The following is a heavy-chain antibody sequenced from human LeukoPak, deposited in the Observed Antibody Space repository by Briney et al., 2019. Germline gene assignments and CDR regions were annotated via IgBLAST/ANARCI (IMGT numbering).Heavy chain of an antibody. J-gene: IGHJ4*02. D-gene: IGHD2-2*03. CDR2: IKQDGSEK. Sequence: PGGSLRLSCAASGFTFSSYWMNWVRQAPGKGLEWVANIKQDGSEKNYVDSVKGRFTISRDNAKNSLDLQMNSLRAEDTAVYYCAGGRTWITDSWGQGTLVTASS. CDR1: GFTFSSYW. CDR3: AGGRTWITDS. V-gene: IGHV3-7*04.